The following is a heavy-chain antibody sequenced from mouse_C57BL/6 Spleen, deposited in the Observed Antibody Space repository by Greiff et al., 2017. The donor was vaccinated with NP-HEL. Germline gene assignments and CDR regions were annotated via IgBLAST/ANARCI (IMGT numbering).Heavy chain of an antibody. CDR1: GYSITSDY. Sequence: DVQLQESGPGLAKPSQTLSLTCSVTGYSITSDYWNWIRKFPGNKLEYMGYISYSGSTYYNLSLKSRISTTRDTSKNQYYLQLNSVTTEDTATYYCARFLYDYGGYFEVWGTGTTVTVSS. CDR2: ISYSGST. CDR3: ARFLYDYGGYFEV. D-gene: IGHD2-4*01. J-gene: IGHJ1*03. V-gene: IGHV3-8*01.